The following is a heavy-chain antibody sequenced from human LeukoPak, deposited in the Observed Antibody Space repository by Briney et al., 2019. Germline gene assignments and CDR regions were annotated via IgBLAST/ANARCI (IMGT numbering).Heavy chain of an antibody. V-gene: IGHV4-39*01. CDR3: ARQGGDYGSEYFQH. CDR2: IYYSGST. D-gene: IGHD4-17*01. CDR1: GGSISSSSYY. J-gene: IGHJ1*01. Sequence: SETLSLTCTVSGGSISSSSYYWGWIRQPPGKGLEWIGSIYYSGSTYYNPSLKSRVTISVDTSKNQFSLKLSSVTAADTAVYYCARQGGDYGSEYFQHWGQGPLVTVSS.